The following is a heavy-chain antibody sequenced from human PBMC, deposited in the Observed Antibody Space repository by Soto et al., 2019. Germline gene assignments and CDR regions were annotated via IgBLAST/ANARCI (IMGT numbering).Heavy chain of an antibody. J-gene: IGHJ4*02. V-gene: IGHV6-1*01. CDR2: TYYRSKWYN. Sequence: SETLSLTCAISRDSASSNSASWNWIRQSPSRGLEWLGRTYYRSKWYNDYAVSVKSRITINPDTSKNQFSLQLNSVTPEDTAVYYCARHLDSSSFPSFDYWGQGTLVTVSS. CDR3: ARHLDSSSFPSFDY. CDR1: RDSASSNSAS. D-gene: IGHD6-6*01.